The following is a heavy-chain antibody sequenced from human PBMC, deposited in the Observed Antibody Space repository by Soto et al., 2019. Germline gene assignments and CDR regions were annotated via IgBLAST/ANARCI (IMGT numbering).Heavy chain of an antibody. V-gene: IGHV4-39*01. Sequence: SETLSLTCTVSGISVSTSDYYWGWVRQPPGKGLDWIGNIYYSGSTFYNPSLRSRVTISVDTSKNQFSLKLNSVTAADTAVYFCAGFVVPDSRNSDFDYWGQGTLVTVS. D-gene: IGHD2-15*01. CDR2: IYYSGST. CDR1: GISVSTSDYY. J-gene: IGHJ4*02. CDR3: AGFVVPDSRNSDFDY.